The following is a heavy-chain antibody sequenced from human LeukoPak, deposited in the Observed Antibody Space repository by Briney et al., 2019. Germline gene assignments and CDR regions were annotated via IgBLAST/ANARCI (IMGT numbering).Heavy chain of an antibody. CDR1: GYTFSSYG. V-gene: IGHV1-18*01. CDR2: ISTYNGNT. Sequence: ASVKVSCKASGYTFSSYGIIWVRQAPGQGLEWMGWISTYNGNTNYAQKLQGRVTMTTDTSTNTAYMELRSLRSEDTAVYYCARDDYLDYWGQGTLVTVSS. CDR3: ARDDYLDY. J-gene: IGHJ4*02.